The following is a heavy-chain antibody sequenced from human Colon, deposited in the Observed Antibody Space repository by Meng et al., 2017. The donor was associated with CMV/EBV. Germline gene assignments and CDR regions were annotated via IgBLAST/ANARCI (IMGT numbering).Heavy chain of an antibody. V-gene: IGHV1-8*01. CDR2: MNPNSRNT. CDR3: TRGAGTGWFDP. D-gene: IGHD6-19*01. Sequence: SCKDSGYTLASYESNWVRQATGQGLEWMGWMNPNSRNTGYAQKFQGRVTMTRNTSISTAYMELSSLRSEDTAVYYCTRGAGTGWFDPWGQGTLVTVSS. J-gene: IGHJ5*02. CDR1: GYTLASYE.